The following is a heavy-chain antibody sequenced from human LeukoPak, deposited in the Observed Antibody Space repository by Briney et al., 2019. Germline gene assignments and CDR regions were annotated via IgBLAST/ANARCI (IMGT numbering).Heavy chain of an antibody. CDR1: GYTFTSYG. CDR2: ISAYNGNT. J-gene: IGHJ6*02. V-gene: IGHV1-18*01. D-gene: IGHD2-2*01. Sequence: EASVKVSCKASGYTFTSYGTSWVRRAPGQGLEWMGWISAYNGNTNYAQKLQGRVTMTTDTSTSTAYMELRSLRSDDTAVYYCARDRGIVVVPAAPESYYYYGMDVWGQGTTVTVSS. CDR3: ARDRGIVVVPAAPESYYYYGMDV.